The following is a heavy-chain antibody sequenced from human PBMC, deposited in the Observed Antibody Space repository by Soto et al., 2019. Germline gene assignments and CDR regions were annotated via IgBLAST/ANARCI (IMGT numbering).Heavy chain of an antibody. CDR1: GFTVSYNY. Sequence: EVQLVESGGDLVQPGGSLRLSCAASGFTVSYNYMSWVRQAPGKGLEWVSVIYSGGSTYYADSMKGRFTISRHNSEKPLYLPMNSLRAEDTALYYCARGYFDLWGRGTLVTVSS. CDR2: IYSGGST. J-gene: IGHJ2*01. CDR3: ARGYFDL. V-gene: IGHV3-53*04.